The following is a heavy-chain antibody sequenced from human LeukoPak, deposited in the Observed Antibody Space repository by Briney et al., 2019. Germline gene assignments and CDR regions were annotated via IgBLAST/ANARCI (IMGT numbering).Heavy chain of an antibody. CDR2: IYYSGST. CDR3: ARKQYYYDSSGYSNWFDP. Sequence: ETLSLTCTVSGGSISSSSYYWGWLRQPPGTGLEWIGSIYYSGSTYYNPSLKSRVTISVDTSKNQFSLKLSSVTAADTAVYYCARKQYYYDSSGYSNWFDPWGQGTLVTVSS. CDR1: GGSISSSSYY. V-gene: IGHV4-39*01. D-gene: IGHD3-22*01. J-gene: IGHJ5*02.